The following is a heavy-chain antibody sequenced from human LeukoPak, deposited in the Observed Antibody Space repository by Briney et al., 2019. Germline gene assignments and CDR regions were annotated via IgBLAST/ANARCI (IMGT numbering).Heavy chain of an antibody. J-gene: IGHJ4*02. CDR1: GDSINSGGYY. CDR2: IYYTGST. V-gene: IGHV4-31*03. Sequence: SQTLSLTCTVSGDSINSGGYYWHWIRQHPGKGLERIGYIYYTGSTYYNPSLNSRPAISLDTSKNRFSLRLSSVTAADTAVYYCARDPTPGMYYFDYWGQGNLVTVSS. CDR3: ARDPTPGMYYFDY. D-gene: IGHD4-11*01.